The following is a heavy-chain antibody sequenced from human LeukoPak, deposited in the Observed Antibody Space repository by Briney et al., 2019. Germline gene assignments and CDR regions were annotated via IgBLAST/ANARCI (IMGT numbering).Heavy chain of an antibody. J-gene: IGHJ4*02. CDR3: TTEDLRGGTGYFDY. Sequence: GGSLRLSCTASGFTFGDYAMSWVRQAPGKGLEWVGFIRSKTYGGTTEYAASVKGRFTISRDDSKSNAYLQMNSLKTEDTAVYYCTTEDLRGGTGYFDYWGQGTLVTVSS. D-gene: IGHD3-10*01. V-gene: IGHV3-49*04. CDR2: IRSKTYGGTT. CDR1: GFTFGDYA.